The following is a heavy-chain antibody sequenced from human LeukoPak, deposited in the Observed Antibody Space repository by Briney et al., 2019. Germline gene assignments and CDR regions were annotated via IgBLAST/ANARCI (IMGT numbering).Heavy chain of an antibody. CDR2: IYYSGST. J-gene: IGHJ1*01. CDR3: ARQVIVVVTTKYFQH. Sequence: SETLSLTCTVSGGSISSSSYYWGWIRQPPGKGLEWIGSIYYSGSTYYNPSLKSRVTISVDTSKNQFSLKLSSVTAADTAVYYCARQVIVVVTTKYFQHWGQGTLVTVSS. V-gene: IGHV4-39*01. D-gene: IGHD3-22*01. CDR1: GGSISSSSYY.